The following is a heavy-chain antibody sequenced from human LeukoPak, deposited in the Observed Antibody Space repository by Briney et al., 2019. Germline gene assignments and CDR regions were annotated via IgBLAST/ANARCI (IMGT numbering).Heavy chain of an antibody. J-gene: IGHJ4*02. Sequence: PSETLSLTCTVSGGSISSSSYYWGWIRQPPGKGLEWIGTMHHSGSTNYNPSLKSRVTISVDTSKNQFSLKLSSVTAADTAVYYCAKGGSYRSQPYFDYWGQGTPVTVSS. CDR1: GGSISSSSYY. CDR2: MHHSGST. CDR3: AKGGSYRSQPYFDY. V-gene: IGHV4-39*07. D-gene: IGHD3-16*02.